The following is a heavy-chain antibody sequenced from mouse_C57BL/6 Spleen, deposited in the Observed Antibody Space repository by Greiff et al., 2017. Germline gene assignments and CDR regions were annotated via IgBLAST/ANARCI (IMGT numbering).Heavy chain of an antibody. D-gene: IGHD1-1*01. V-gene: IGHV1-81*01. Sequence: QVQLQQSGAELARPGASVKLSCKASGYTFTSSGISWVKQRTGQGLEWIGEIYPRSGNTYYNEKFKGKATLTADKSSSTAYMELRSLTSEDSAVYFCARPFTTVVAEDYWGQGTTLTVSS. CDR2: IYPRSGNT. J-gene: IGHJ2*01. CDR3: ARPFTTVVAEDY. CDR1: GYTFTSSG.